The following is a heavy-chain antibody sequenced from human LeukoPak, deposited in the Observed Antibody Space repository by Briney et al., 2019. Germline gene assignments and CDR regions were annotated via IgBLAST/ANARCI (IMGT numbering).Heavy chain of an antibody. V-gene: IGHV3-21*01. CDR2: ISSSSSYI. Sequence: GGSLRLSCAASGFTFSSYSMNWVRQAPGKGLEWVSSISSSSSYIYYADSVKGRFTISRDNAKNSLYLQMNSLRAEDTAVYYCARGAPEEGIAAAGTWFVYYYGMDVWGQGTTVTVSS. J-gene: IGHJ6*02. CDR1: GFTFSSYS. D-gene: IGHD6-13*01. CDR3: ARGAPEEGIAAAGTWFVYYYGMDV.